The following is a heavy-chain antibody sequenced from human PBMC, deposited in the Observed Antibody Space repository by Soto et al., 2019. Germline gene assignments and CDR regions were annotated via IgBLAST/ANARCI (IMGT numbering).Heavy chain of an antibody. J-gene: IGHJ4*02. CDR2: IYSGGST. D-gene: IGHD5-12*01. V-gene: IGHV3-66*01. CDR1: GSTVSSNY. CDR3: ANQRGGYDRDFDY. Sequence: EVQLVESGGGLVQPGGSLRLSCAASGSTVSSNYMSWVRQAPGKGLEWVSVIYSGGSTYYADSVKGRFTISRDNSKNTLSLQMNSLRAEDTAVYYCANQRGGYDRDFDYWGQGTLVTVSS.